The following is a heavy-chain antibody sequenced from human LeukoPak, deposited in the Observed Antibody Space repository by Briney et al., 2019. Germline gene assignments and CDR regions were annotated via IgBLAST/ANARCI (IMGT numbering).Heavy chain of an antibody. CDR1: GVTLSTYA. J-gene: IGHJ4*02. Sequence: GGSLRLSCAASGVTLSTYAMSWARQAPGKGLEWVSGISSSGSGDNTYYADSVKGRFTISRDSSKNTLFLHMNTLRAEDTAVYYCARDLGYCTNGVCHTRFDYWGQGTLVAVSS. V-gene: IGHV3-23*01. CDR3: ARDLGYCTNGVCHTRFDY. CDR2: ISSSGSGDNT. D-gene: IGHD2-8*01.